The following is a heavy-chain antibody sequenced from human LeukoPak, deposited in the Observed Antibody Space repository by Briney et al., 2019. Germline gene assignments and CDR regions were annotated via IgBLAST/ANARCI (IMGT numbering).Heavy chain of an antibody. CDR2: INTNTGNP. D-gene: IGHD3-22*01. J-gene: IGHJ3*02. CDR3: ARDRPPYYYDSSGYKGAFDI. V-gene: IGHV7-4-1*02. CDR1: GYTFTSYA. Sequence: ASVKVSCTASGYTFTSYAMNWVRQAPGQGLEWMGWINTNTGNPTYAQGFTGRFVFSLDTSVSTAYLQISSLKAEDTAVYYCARDRPPYYYDSSGYKGAFDIWGQGTMVTVSS.